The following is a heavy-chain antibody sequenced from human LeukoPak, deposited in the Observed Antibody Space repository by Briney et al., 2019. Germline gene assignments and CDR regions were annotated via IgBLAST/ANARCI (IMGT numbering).Heavy chain of an antibody. V-gene: IGHV4-31*03. J-gene: IGHJ5*02. Sequence: SETLSLTCTVSGGSISSGGYYWSWIRQHPGKGLEWIGYIYYSGSTYYNPSLKSRVTISVDTSKNQFSLKLSSVTAADTAVYYCARDVVRVDNRYCSGGSCYSNWFDPWGQGTLVTVSS. CDR2: IYYSGST. CDR1: GGSISSGGYY. CDR3: ARDVVRVDNRYCSGGSCYSNWFDP. D-gene: IGHD2-15*01.